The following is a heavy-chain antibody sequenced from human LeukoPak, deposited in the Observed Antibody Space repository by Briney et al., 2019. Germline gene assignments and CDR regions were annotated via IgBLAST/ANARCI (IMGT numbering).Heavy chain of an antibody. J-gene: IGHJ4*02. CDR1: GGSISSGGYS. D-gene: IGHD1-1*01. CDR3: ARATQLRNFDY. Sequence: SQTLSLTCAVSGGSISSGGYSWSWIRQPPGKGLEWIGYIYHSGSTYYNPSLKSRVTISVDRSKNQFSLKLCSVTAADTAVYYCARATQLRNFDYWGQGTLVTVSS. CDR2: IYHSGST. V-gene: IGHV4-30-2*01.